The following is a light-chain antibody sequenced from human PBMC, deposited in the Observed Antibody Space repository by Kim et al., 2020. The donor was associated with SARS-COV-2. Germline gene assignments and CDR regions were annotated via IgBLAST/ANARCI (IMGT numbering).Light chain of an antibody. CDR2: GAS. Sequence: EIVLTQSPGTLSLSPGERATLSCRASQTVTSNYLAWYQQKPGQAPRLLIYGASSRATGIPDRFSGSGSGTDFTLTISRLEPEDFAVYYCQEYDSTPATFGQGTKVDIK. CDR3: QEYDSTPAT. CDR1: QTVTSNY. V-gene: IGKV3-20*01. J-gene: IGKJ1*01.